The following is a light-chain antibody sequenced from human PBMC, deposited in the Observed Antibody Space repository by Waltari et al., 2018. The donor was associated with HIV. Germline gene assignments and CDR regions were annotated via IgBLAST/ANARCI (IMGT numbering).Light chain of an antibody. CDR2: GAS. J-gene: IGKJ2*01. CDR1: QSLSSSY. CDR3: QQYNNWPQT. Sequence: EIVLTQSPGTLSLSPGERATLSCRASQSLSSSYLAWYQQKPGQAPRLLIYGASSRATCIPDRFSGSGSGTDFTLTISRLEPEDFAVYYCQQYNNWPQTFGQGTKVEIK. V-gene: IGKV3-20*01.